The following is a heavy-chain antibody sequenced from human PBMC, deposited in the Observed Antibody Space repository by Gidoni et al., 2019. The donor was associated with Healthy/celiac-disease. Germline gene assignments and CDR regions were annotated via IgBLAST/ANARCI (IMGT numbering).Heavy chain of an antibody. D-gene: IGHD5-12*01. CDR3: ARGFGGGYVG. J-gene: IGHJ4*02. CDR1: GFTFSSYS. V-gene: IGHV3-21*01. Sequence: EVQLVGSGGGLVKPGGSLRLSCAASGFTFSSYSMNWVRQAPGKGLEWVSSISSSSSYIYYADSVKGRFTSSRDNAKNSLYLQMNSLRAEDTAVYYCARGFGGGYVGWGQGTLVTVSS. CDR2: ISSSSSYI.